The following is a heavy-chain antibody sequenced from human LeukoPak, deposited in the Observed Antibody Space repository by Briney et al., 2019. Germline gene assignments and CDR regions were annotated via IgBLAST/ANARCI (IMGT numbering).Heavy chain of an antibody. CDR1: GFSVSSNY. J-gene: IGHJ4*02. Sequence: GGSLRLSCSASGFSVSSNYMTWVRQAPGKGLEWLAVLYSGGSAYYADSVKGRFTISRDNSKNTLYLQMNSLRVEDTAMYYCARGGPVSWGQGTLVTVSS. CDR2: LYSGGSA. CDR3: ARGGPVS. V-gene: IGHV3-53*01.